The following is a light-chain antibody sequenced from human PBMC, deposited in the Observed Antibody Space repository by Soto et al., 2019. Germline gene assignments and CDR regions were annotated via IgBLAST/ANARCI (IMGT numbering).Light chain of an antibody. Sequence: AIQMTQSPSSLSASVGDRVTITCRASQGIRNDLGWYQQKPGKAPKLLIYAASSLQAGVPSRFSGSGSGTDFTLTISSLQSEDFAVYYCQQYIYWPYTFGQGTKVDIK. CDR2: AAS. CDR3: QQYIYWPYT. V-gene: IGKV1-6*01. CDR1: QGIRND. J-gene: IGKJ2*01.